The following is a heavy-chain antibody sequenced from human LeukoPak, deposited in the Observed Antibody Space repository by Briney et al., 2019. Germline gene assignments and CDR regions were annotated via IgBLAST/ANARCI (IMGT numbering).Heavy chain of an antibody. CDR2: INHSGST. Sequence: SETLSLTCAVYGGSFSGYYWSWIRQPPGKGLEWIGEINHSGSTNYNPSLKSRVTISVDTSKNQFSLKLSSVTAEDTAVYYCARDSAYYDFWSGLLDYWGQGTLVTVSS. CDR3: ARDSAYYDFWSGLLDY. D-gene: IGHD3-3*01. J-gene: IGHJ4*02. CDR1: GGSFSGYY. V-gene: IGHV4-34*01.